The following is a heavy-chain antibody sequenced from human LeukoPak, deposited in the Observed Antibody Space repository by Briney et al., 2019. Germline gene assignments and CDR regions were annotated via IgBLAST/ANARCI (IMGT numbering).Heavy chain of an antibody. D-gene: IGHD6-19*01. J-gene: IGHJ1*01. V-gene: IGHV3-21*04. CDR1: GSTFSSYS. Sequence: GGSLRLSCAASGSTFSSYSMNWVRQAPGKGLEWVSSISSSSSYIYYADSVKGRFTISRDNAKNSLYLQMNSLRAEDTALYYCARNSGWYVSELQHWGQGTLVTVSS. CDR3: ARNSGWYVSELQH. CDR2: ISSSSSYI.